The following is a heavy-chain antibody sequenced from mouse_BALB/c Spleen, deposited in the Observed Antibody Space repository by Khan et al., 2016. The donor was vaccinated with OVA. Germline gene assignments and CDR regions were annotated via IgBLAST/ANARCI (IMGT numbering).Heavy chain of an antibody. D-gene: IGHD2-10*01. V-gene: IGHV5-6*01. CDR3: ARAYYGNDYYAMDY. J-gene: IGHJ4*01. Sequence: EVKLVESGGDLVKPGGSLKVSCAASGFTFSTYGMSWVRQTPDKRLEWVATISSGGRYTYFPDSVKGRFTISRDNAKKTLYLQMSSLKSEDTAMYYCARAYYGNDYYAMDYWGRGTSVTVSS. CDR1: GFTFSTYG. CDR2: ISSGGRYT.